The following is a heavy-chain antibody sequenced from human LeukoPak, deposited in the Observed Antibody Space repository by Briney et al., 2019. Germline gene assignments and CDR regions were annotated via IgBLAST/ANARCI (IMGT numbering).Heavy chain of an antibody. V-gene: IGHV1-69*05. CDR3: ARDPGDSSGYYSSRNYYFDS. J-gene: IGHJ4*02. Sequence: ASVKVSCKASGGTFISNVISWVRQAPGQELEWMVGIIPIVGTANYAQKFQGRVTITTDESTSTAYMELTSLRSEDTAVYYCARDPGDSSGYYSSRNYYFDSWGQGTLVTVSS. CDR2: IIPIVGTA. D-gene: IGHD3-22*01. CDR1: GGTFISNV.